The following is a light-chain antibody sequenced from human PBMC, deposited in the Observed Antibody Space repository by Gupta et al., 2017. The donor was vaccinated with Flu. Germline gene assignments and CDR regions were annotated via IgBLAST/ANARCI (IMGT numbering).Light chain of an antibody. CDR2: DAS. CDR3: QQRSGWPMYT. Sequence: IVLTQSLSTLSLSPVDRAILSCKPSQSVNIYLAWYQQKPGQPPRLLMFDASKRAACIPDRFSGSRSGTELTLTISTLEPEDFAVYYCQQRSGWPMYTFGQGTKLE. V-gene: IGKV3-11*01. CDR1: QSVNIY. J-gene: IGKJ2*01.